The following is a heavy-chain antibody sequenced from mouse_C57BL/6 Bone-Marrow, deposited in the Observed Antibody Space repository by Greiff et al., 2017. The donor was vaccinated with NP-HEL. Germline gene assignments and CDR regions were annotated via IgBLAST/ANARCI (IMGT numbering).Heavy chain of an antibody. CDR3: ARGKLGPFDY. V-gene: IGHV1-59*01. Sequence: VKVVESGAELVRPGTSVKLSCKASGYTFTSYWMHWVKQRPGQGLEWIGVIDPSDSYTNYNQKFKGKATSTVDTSSSTAYMQLSSLTSEDSAVYYCARGKLGPFDYWGQGTTLTVSS. CDR2: IDPSDSYT. D-gene: IGHD4-1*01. CDR1: GYTFTSYW. J-gene: IGHJ2*01.